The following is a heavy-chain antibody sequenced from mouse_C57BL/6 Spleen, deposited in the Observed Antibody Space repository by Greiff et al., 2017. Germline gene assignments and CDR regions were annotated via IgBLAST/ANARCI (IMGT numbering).Heavy chain of an antibody. Sequence: QVQLQQPGAELVKPGASVKMSCKASGYTFTSYWITWVKQRPGQGLAWIGDIYPGSGSTNYNEKFKSKATLTVDTSSSTAYMQLSSLTSEDSAVYYCARRGNYEAMDYWGQGTSVTVSS. D-gene: IGHD6-1*01. V-gene: IGHV1-55*01. CDR2: IYPGSGST. J-gene: IGHJ4*01. CDR1: GYTFTSYW. CDR3: ARRGNYEAMDY.